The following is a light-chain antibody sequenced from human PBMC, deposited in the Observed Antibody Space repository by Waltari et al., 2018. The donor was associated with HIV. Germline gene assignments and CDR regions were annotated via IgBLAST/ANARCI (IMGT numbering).Light chain of an antibody. CDR3: QQYGRSPLT. CDR1: QSLVYNDGNTY. V-gene: IGKV2-30*01. CDR2: KVS. J-gene: IGKJ1*01. Sequence: DVVMTQSPLSLPVTLGQPASISCRSSQSLVYNDGNTYLNWFQQRPGQSPRRLIYKVSNRDSGVPDRFSGSGSGTDFTLTITRLEPEDFAVYYCQQYGRSPLTFGQGTKVEIK.